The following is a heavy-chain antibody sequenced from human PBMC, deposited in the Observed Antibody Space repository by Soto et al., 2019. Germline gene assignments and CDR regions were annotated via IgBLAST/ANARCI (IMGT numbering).Heavy chain of an antibody. V-gene: IGHV4-59*08. Sequence: SETLSLTCTVSGGSISSYYWSWIRQPPGKGLEWIGYIYYSGSTNYNPSLKSRVTISVDTSKNQFSLKLSSVTAADTAVYYCARLGQGPPYIDYWGQGTLVTVSS. CDR2: IYYSGST. CDR3: ARLGQGPPYIDY. J-gene: IGHJ4*02. CDR1: GGSISSYY.